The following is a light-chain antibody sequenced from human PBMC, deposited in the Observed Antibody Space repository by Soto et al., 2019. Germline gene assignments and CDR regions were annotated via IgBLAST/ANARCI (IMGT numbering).Light chain of an antibody. CDR3: DSYTSSRAYV. J-gene: IGLJ1*01. CDR1: SSDVGGYNY. V-gene: IGLV2-14*01. Sequence: QSARTRPASVSGSPGQSITISCTGTSSDVGGYNYVSWYQQQAGKAPKLIIHEVSNRPSGVSNRFSGSKSGNTASLTISGLQAEDEADYYCDSYTSSRAYVFGIGTKVTVL. CDR2: EVS.